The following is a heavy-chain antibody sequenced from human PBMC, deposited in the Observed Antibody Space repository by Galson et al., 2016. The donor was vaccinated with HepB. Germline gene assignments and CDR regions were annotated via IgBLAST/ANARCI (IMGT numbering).Heavy chain of an antibody. CDR3: ARGRIVVATPGEDAYDA. J-gene: IGHJ3*01. D-gene: IGHD2-21*02. CDR2: IVPMFPTT. Sequence: SVKISCKAFGGTFSTSAISWVRQAPGQGLEWLGGIVPMFPTTNYPQKLQGRITISADTSTNTVYLELRGLTFEDTGVYFCARGRIVVATPGEDAYDAWGHGAMVIVSS. CDR1: GGTFSTSA. V-gene: IGHV1-69*06.